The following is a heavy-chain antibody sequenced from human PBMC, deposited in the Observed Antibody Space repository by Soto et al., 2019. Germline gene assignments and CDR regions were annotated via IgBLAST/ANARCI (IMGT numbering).Heavy chain of an antibody. CDR3: ARSYYYGSGSSYYYYGMDV. Sequence: ASVKVCCKASGYTFTGYYMHWVRQAPGQGLEWMGWINPNSGGTNYAQKFQGRVTMTRDTSISTAYMELSRLRSDDTAVYYCARSYYYGSGSSYYYYGMDVWGQGTTVTVS. CDR1: GYTFTGYY. CDR2: INPNSGGT. V-gene: IGHV1-2*02. D-gene: IGHD3-10*01. J-gene: IGHJ6*02.